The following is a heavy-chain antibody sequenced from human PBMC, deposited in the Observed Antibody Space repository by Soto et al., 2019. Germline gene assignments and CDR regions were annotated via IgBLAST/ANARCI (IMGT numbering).Heavy chain of an antibody. Sequence: QVQLVQSGAEVKKPGSSVKVSCKASGGTFSSYTISWVRQAPGQGLEWMGRIIPILGIANYAQKFQGRVTITADKSTSTAYMELSSLRSEDTAVYYCARSHVCGYSGYAGMDVWGQGTTVTVSS. CDR2: IIPILGIA. CDR1: GGTFSSYT. J-gene: IGHJ6*02. D-gene: IGHD5-12*01. V-gene: IGHV1-69*02. CDR3: ARSHVCGYSGYAGMDV.